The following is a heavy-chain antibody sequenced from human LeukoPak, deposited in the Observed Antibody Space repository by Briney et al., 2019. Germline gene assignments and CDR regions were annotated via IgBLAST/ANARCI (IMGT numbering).Heavy chain of an antibody. CDR1: GGSISSGDYY. V-gene: IGHV4-39*07. J-gene: IGHJ3*02. CDR2: IYYSGST. CDR3: ARGPGTMIVVIHPPFDI. D-gene: IGHD3-22*01. Sequence: TSETLSLTCTVSGGSISSGDYYWGWIRQPPGKGLEWIGSIYYSGSTYYNPSLKSRVTISVDTSKNQFSLKLSSVTAADTAVYYCARGPGTMIVVIHPPFDIWGQGTMVTVSS.